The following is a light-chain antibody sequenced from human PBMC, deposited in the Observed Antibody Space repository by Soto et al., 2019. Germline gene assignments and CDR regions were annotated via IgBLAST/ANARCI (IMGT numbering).Light chain of an antibody. CDR3: QQYSSYWNT. V-gene: IGKV1-39*01. Sequence: DIQMTQSPSSLSASVGDRVTITCRASQTISGYLNWYQQKPGKAPELLIYAASYLGNGVPSRFSGSGSGTYFTLTISSLQPEDLATYYCQQYSSYWNTFGQGTKLEIK. CDR2: AAS. J-gene: IGKJ2*01. CDR1: QTISGY.